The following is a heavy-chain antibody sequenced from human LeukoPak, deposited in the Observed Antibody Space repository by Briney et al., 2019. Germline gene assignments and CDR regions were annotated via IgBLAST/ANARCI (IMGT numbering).Heavy chain of an antibody. V-gene: IGHV3-11*03. Sequence: YADSVKGRFTISRDNAKDSLYLQMNSLKTEDTAVYYCTSYPYVWGSYRPAFFDYWGQGTLVTVSS. J-gene: IGHJ4*02. CDR3: TSYPYVWGSYRPAFFDY. D-gene: IGHD3-16*02.